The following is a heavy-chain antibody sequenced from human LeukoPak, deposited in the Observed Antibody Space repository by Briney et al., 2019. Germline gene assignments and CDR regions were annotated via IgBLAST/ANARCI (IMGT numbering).Heavy chain of an antibody. J-gene: IGHJ4*02. D-gene: IGHD6-13*01. V-gene: IGHV3-21*01. CDR3: ARDLTIAAAGYDY. Sequence: PGGALRLSCAASGFTLSSYSMNWVRQAPGKGLEWVSSISSSSSYIYYADSVKGRFTISRDNAKNSLYLQMNSLRAEDTAVYYCARDLTIAAAGYDYWGQGTLVTVSS. CDR2: ISSSSSYI. CDR1: GFTLSSYS.